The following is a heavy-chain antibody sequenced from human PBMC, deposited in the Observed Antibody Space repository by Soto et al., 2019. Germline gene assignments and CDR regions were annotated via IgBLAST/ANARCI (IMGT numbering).Heavy chain of an antibody. CDR3: ARVAVGYYYTHG. V-gene: IGHV3-74*01. CDR2: INSDGTRT. CDR1: GFTFSNSW. J-gene: IGHJ6*03. Sequence: EVQLVESGGGLVQPGGSLRISCAASGFTFSNSWMHWVSHAPGKGLVWVSRINSDGTRTNYADSVKGRFTISRDNAENTLYLQMNSLTSDDTAVYYCARVAVGYYYTHGCGKGTTVTVSS.